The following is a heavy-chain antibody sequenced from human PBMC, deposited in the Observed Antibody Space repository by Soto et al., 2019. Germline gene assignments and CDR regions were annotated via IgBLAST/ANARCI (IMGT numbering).Heavy chain of an antibody. J-gene: IGHJ5*02. Sequence: QVQLQESGPGLVKPSQTLSLTCTVSGGSISSGGYYWSWIRQHPGKGLEWIGYIYYSGSTYYNPSLKSRVTISVDTSKNQFSLKLSSVTAADTAVYYCARGVLGYCSGGSCPPRLWFDPWGQGTLVTVSS. D-gene: IGHD2-15*01. CDR3: ARGVLGYCSGGSCPPRLWFDP. V-gene: IGHV4-31*03. CDR2: IYYSGST. CDR1: GGSISSGGYY.